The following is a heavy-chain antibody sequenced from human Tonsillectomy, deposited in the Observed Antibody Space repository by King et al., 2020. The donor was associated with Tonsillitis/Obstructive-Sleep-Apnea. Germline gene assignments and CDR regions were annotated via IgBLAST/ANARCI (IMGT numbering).Heavy chain of an antibody. CDR2: VGAYNGNT. CDR3: ARSVVPYYSYGMDV. CDR1: DYTFTSYG. V-gene: IGHV1-18*01. Sequence: QLVQSGAEVKKPGASVKVSCKASDYTFTSYGISWVRQAPGQGLEWMGWVGAYNGNTNYAQKLQGRVTMTADTSTSTAYMELRSLRSDDTAVYYCARSVVPYYSYGMDVWGQGTTVTVSS. J-gene: IGHJ6*02. D-gene: IGHD4-23*01.